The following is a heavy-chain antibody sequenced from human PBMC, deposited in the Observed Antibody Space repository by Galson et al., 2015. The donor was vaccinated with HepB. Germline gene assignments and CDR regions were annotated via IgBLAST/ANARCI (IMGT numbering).Heavy chain of an antibody. CDR3: AKDINVRLGRATCFDN. Sequence: SLRLSCAASGFIFDDYAMHWVRQVPGKGPEWVAGISWNSGSIGYAGSVRGRFTISRDNAKNSLYLQMNSLGAADTALYYCAKDINVRLGRATCFDNWGQGTLVTVSS. CDR2: ISWNSGSI. CDR1: GFIFDDYA. D-gene: IGHD3-10*02. V-gene: IGHV3-9*01. J-gene: IGHJ4*02.